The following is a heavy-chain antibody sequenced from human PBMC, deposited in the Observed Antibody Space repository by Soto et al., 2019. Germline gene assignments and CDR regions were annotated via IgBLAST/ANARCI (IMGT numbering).Heavy chain of an antibody. CDR2: ISRDGNNK. J-gene: IGHJ4*02. D-gene: IGHD3-10*01. CDR3: ARSRSGAVADSFDY. Sequence: VHLVASGGGVVHLGRSLTLSCAASGFTFNRHAIHWVRQSPGKGLEWVTVISRDGNNKYSADSVKGRFTISRDNAKNTVILQMNSLRREDTAIYYCARSRSGAVADSFDYWGQGTPVTVSS. V-gene: IGHV3-30-3*01. CDR1: GFTFNRHA.